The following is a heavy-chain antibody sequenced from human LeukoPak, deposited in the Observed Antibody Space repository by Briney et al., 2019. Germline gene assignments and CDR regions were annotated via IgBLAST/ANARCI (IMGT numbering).Heavy chain of an antibody. J-gene: IGHJ4*02. CDR3: ARDRPFYDILTGYDTSDY. V-gene: IGHV1-18*01. Sequence: ASVKVSCKASGYTFTSYGISWVRQAPGQGLEWMGWISAYNGNTNCAQKLQGRVTMTTDTSTSTAYMELRSLRSDDTAVYYCARDRPFYDILTGYDTSDYWGQGTLVTVSS. D-gene: IGHD3-9*01. CDR1: GYTFTSYG. CDR2: ISAYNGNT.